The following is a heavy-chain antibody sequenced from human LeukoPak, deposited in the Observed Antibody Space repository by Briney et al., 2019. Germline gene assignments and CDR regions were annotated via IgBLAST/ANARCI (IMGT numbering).Heavy chain of an antibody. CDR2: ISYSGFT. CDR1: CDSVSSGSYY. CDR3: ARGGDILTAYWRDRASPIYYFDY. J-gene: IGHJ4*02. D-gene: IGHD3-9*01. Sequence: SDTLSLNCTVSCDSVSSGSYYWSWIRQPPGTGLDRLGYISYSGFTNYYPSLKGRVTISVDTSKNQFSLKLSSVTAADTAVYYCARGGDILTAYWRDRASPIYYFDYWGQGTLVTVSS. V-gene: IGHV4-61*01.